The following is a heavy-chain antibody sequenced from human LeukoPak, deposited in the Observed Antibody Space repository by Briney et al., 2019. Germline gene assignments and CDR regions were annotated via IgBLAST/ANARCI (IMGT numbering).Heavy chain of an antibody. CDR2: IRYDGSNK. D-gene: IGHD6-13*01. CDR1: GFTFSHYG. J-gene: IGHJ6*03. V-gene: IGHV3-30*02. Sequence: GGSLRLSCGVSGFTFSHYGMHWVRQAPGKGLEWVAFIRYDGSNKYYADSVKGRFTISRDNSKNTLYLQMNSLRAEDTAVYYCAKGIAAAGPDQKSYYMDVWGKGTTVTISS. CDR3: AKGIAAAGPDQKSYYMDV.